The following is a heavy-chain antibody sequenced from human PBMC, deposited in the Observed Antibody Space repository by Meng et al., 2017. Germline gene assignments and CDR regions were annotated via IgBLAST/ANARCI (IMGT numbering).Heavy chain of an antibody. V-gene: IGHV4-34*01. CDR2: INHSGST. J-gene: IGHJ4*02. D-gene: IGHD2-21*02. CDR1: GGSFSGYY. CDR3: ARVGKVVTAPLTY. Sequence: QVQLQRWGAGLFKPSETLSRTCAVYGGSFSGYYWSWIRQPPGKGLEWIGEINHSGSTNYNPSLKSRVTISVDTSKNQFSLKLSSVTAADTAVYYCARVGKVVTAPLTYWGQGTLVTVSS.